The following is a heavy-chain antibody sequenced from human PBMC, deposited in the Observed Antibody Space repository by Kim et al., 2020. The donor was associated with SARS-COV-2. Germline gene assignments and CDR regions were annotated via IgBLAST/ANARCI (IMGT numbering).Heavy chain of an antibody. CDR2: IYYSGST. CDR3: ARVRPGGVVIIDY. Sequence: TLSLTCTVSGGSISSYYWSWIRQPPGKGLEWIGYIYYSGSTNYNPSLKSRVTISVDTSKNQFSLKLRSVTAADTAVYYCARVRPGGVVIIDYWGQGTLVTVSS. CDR1: GGSISSYY. D-gene: IGHD3-3*01. V-gene: IGHV4-59*01. J-gene: IGHJ4*02.